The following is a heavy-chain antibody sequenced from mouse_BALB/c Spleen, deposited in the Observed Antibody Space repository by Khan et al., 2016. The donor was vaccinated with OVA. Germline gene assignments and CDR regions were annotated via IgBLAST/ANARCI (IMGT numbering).Heavy chain of an antibody. Sequence: QVQLKQSGPGLVAPSQSLSITCTVSGFSLSRYNIHWVRQPPGKGLEWLGMIWGGGGTDYNSTLKSRLSIRKDNSKSQVLLKMNSLQTDDTAIYYCARCYYRYDGYYAMDYWGQGTSVTVSS. D-gene: IGHD2-14*01. V-gene: IGHV2-6-4*01. CDR2: IWGGGGT. CDR3: ARCYYRYDGYYAMDY. J-gene: IGHJ4*01. CDR1: GFSLSRYN.